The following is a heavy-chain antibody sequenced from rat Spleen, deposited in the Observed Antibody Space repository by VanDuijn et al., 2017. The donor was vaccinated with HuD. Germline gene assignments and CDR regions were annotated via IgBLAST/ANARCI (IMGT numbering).Heavy chain of an antibody. J-gene: IGHJ1*01. CDR1: GLSFSNYD. CDR3: ARRNYYSGYWYFDF. V-gene: IGHV5S13*01. D-gene: IGHD1-1*01. CDR2: ISYDGTAT. Sequence: EVQLVESGGGLVQPGRSMKLSCAASGLSFSNYDMAWVRQAPTKGLEWVASISYDGTATYYRDSVKGRFTISRDNAKNTQYLQMDSLRSEDTATYYCARRNYYSGYWYFDFWGPGTMVTVSS.